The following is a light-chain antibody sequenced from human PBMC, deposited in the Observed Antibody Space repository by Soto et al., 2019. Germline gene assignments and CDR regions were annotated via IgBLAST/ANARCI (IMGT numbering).Light chain of an antibody. V-gene: IGKV3-15*01. Sequence: ETLMTQSPATLSVSPGERATLSCRASQSVNNNLAWYLQKLGQAPRVLIYGASTRATGIPARFTGSGSGTEFILTITSLQSEDSAVYYCQEYNTWPWTFGQGTKVEFK. CDR2: GAS. CDR3: QEYNTWPWT. CDR1: QSVNNN. J-gene: IGKJ1*01.